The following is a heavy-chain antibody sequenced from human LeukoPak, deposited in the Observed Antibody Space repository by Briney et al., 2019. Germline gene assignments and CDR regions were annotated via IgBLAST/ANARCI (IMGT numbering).Heavy chain of an antibody. V-gene: IGHV3-13*01. CDR3: AKDRD. Sequence: PGGSLRLSCAASGFTFSSYSMNWVRQATGKGLEWVSAIGTIGDTYYPGSVKGRFTISRDNSKNTLYLQMNSLRAEDTAVYYCAKDRDWGQGTLVTVSS. J-gene: IGHJ4*02. CDR2: IGTIGDT. CDR1: GFTFSSYS.